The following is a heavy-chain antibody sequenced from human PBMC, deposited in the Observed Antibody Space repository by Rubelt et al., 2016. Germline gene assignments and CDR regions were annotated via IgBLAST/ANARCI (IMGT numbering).Heavy chain of an antibody. CDR3: ARWRYSSSSGGYDY. CDR2: IYYSGST. V-gene: IGHV4-59*01. D-gene: IGHD6-13*01. Sequence: SWIRQPPGKGLEWIGYIYYSGSTNYNPSLKSRVTISVDTSKNQFSLKLSSVTAADTAVYYCARWRYSSSSGGYDYWGQGTLVTVSS. J-gene: IGHJ4*02.